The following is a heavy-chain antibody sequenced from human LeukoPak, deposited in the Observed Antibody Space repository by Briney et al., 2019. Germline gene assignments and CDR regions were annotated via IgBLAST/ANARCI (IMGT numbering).Heavy chain of an antibody. CDR2: INPNSGGT. Sequence: ASVKVSCKASGYTFTGYYMHWVRQAPGQGLEWMGWINPNSGGTNYAQKFQGRVTMTRDTSISTAYMELSRLRSDDTAVYYCARVPQVYWNDAREDYWGQGTLVTVSS. CDR1: GYTFTGYY. CDR3: ARVPQVYWNDAREDY. V-gene: IGHV1-2*02. J-gene: IGHJ4*02. D-gene: IGHD1-1*01.